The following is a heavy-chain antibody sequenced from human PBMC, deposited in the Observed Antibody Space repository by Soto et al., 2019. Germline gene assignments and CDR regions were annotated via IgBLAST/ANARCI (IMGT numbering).Heavy chain of an antibody. CDR1: TFTFSSYG. V-gene: IGHV3-23*01. CDR3: AQIALEGGIGE. Sequence: EVQLLESGGGLVQPGGSLRLSCAASTFTFSSYGMTWVRQAPGKGLEWVSSICGSGSCTYYANSVKGRFTISRDNSKNTLYLQMNSLRSEDTAVYYCAQIALEGGIGEWGQGTLVTVSS. D-gene: IGHD1-26*01. J-gene: IGHJ4*02. CDR2: ICGSGSCT.